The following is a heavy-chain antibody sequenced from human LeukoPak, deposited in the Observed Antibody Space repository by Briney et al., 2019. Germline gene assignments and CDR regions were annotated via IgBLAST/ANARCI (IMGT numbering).Heavy chain of an antibody. Sequence: SETLSLTCAVSGGSFSGYYWSWIRQPPGKGLEWIGEINHSGSTNYNPSLKSRVTISVDTSKNHFSLKLSSVTAAATAVYYCARPHSTFFDQDAAYYFDYWGQGTLVTVSS. CDR1: GGSFSGYY. CDR2: INHSGST. CDR3: ARPHSTFFDQDAAYYFDY. J-gene: IGHJ4*02. D-gene: IGHD3-9*01. V-gene: IGHV4-34*01.